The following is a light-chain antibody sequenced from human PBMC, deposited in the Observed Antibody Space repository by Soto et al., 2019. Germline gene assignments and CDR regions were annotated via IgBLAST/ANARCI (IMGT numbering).Light chain of an antibody. Sequence: DIHMTQSPSSLSASVGYIVTITCRASQSIARDLNWYQQKSGKAPKFLIYAASSLQNGVPSRFSGRGSGTDFTLTISSLKTEDSATYFCQQSYSTHTWTFGQGTKVDIK. J-gene: IGKJ1*01. CDR2: AAS. CDR3: QQSYSTHTWT. V-gene: IGKV1-39*01. CDR1: QSIARD.